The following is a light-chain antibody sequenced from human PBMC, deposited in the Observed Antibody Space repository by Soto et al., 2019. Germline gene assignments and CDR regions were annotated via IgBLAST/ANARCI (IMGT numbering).Light chain of an antibody. CDR1: SSDIGGYNY. J-gene: IGLJ3*02. Sequence: QSVLTQPASVSESPGQSISISCTGTSSDIGGYNYVSWYQQYPGKVPKLIIYEVSSRPSGISNRFSGSKSGNTASLTISGLQPEDEAVYYYSSYTLRSTVVFGGGTKLTVL. CDR2: EVS. CDR3: SSYTLRSTVV. V-gene: IGLV2-14*01.